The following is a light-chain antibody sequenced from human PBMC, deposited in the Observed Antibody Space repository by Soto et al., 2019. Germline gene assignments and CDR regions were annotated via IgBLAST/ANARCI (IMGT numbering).Light chain of an antibody. CDR2: PVS. J-gene: IGKJ5*01. V-gene: IGKV1D-12*01. Sequence: DIQMTQSPSSVSASVGDRVTITCRASQGISSWVAWYQQKPGKAPKLLIYPVSSLHSGITSRFSGSVSGTNLTLTISSLQPEDCATYYCQQANSFPITCGQGTRLEIK. CDR1: QGISSW. CDR3: QQANSFPIT.